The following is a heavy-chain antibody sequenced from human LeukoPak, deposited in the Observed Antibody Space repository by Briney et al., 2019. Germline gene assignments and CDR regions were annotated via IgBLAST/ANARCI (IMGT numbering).Heavy chain of an antibody. D-gene: IGHD3-9*01. CDR3: AKGLRYSYN. Sequence: GGSLRLSCAASGFTFSSYGMHWVRQAPGKGLEWVAVISYDGSNKYYADSVKGRFTNSRDNSKNTLYLQMNRLRAEDTAVYYFAKGLRYSYNCGQGTLVTVSS. V-gene: IGHV3-30*18. CDR1: GFTFSSYG. J-gene: IGHJ4*02. CDR2: ISYDGSNK.